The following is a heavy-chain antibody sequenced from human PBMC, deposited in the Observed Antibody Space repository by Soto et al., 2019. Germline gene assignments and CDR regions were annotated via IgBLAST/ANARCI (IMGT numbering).Heavy chain of an antibody. CDR1: GGTFSSYA. CDR2: IIPIFGTA. V-gene: IGHV1-69*06. J-gene: IGHJ6*02. Sequence: GASVKVSCKASGGTFSSYAISWVRQAPGQGLEWMGGIIPIFGTANYAQKFQGRVTITADKSTSTAYMELSSLRSEDTAVYYCARGGGIAAADDYYYGMDVWGQGTTVTV. D-gene: IGHD6-13*01. CDR3: ARGGGIAAADDYYYGMDV.